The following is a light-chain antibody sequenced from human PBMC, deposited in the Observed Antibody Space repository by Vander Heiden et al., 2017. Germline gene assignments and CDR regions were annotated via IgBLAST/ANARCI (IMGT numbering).Light chain of an antibody. CDR1: NIASKS. V-gene: IGLV3-21*02. CDR3: QVWDRSSDHLYV. CDR2: DDS. Sequence: SYELTQPPSVSVAPGQTARITCGGNNIASKSVHWYQQKPGQAPVLVVYDDSDRPSGIPERFSGSSSGNTATLTVSRVEAGDEADYYCQVWDRSSDHLYVFGTGTKVTVL. J-gene: IGLJ1*01.